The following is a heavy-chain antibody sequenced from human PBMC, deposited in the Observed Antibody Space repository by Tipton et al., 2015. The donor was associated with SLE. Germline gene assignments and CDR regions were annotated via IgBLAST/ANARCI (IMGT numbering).Heavy chain of an antibody. J-gene: IGHJ5*02. Sequence: GSLRLSCAASGFTFSSYCMHWVRQAPGKGLVWVSRINSDGSSVSHADSVKGRFTLSRDNARNTLYLQMSSLRVEDTAMYYCARFSPATTSTWFYNWSDLWGQGTLVTVSS. V-gene: IGHV3-74*01. CDR3: ARFSPATTSTWFYNWSDL. D-gene: IGHD2-2*01. CDR2: INSDGSSV. CDR1: GFTFSSYC.